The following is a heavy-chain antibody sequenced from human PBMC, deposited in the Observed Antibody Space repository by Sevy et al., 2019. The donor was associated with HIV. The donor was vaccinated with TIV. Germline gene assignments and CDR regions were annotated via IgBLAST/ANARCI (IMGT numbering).Heavy chain of an antibody. V-gene: IGHV3-7*01. CDR2: MKQDGSEK. D-gene: IGHD2-15*01. J-gene: IGHJ4*02. Sequence: GGSLRLSCAASGFTFSAYWMSWVRQAPGKGLEWVATMKQDGSEKYYVDSVKGRLTISRDNAKNSLYLQMNSVRAEDTAVYYCARDLFSGGNAVYGYWGQGTLVTVSS. CDR3: ARDLFSGGNAVYGY. CDR1: GFTFSAYW.